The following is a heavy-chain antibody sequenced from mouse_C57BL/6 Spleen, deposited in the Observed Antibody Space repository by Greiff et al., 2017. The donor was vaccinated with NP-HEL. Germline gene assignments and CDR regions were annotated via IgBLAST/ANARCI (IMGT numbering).Heavy chain of an antibody. CDR1: GYAFSSSW. CDR3: ARGYSNYVFAY. D-gene: IGHD2-5*01. J-gene: IGHJ3*01. CDR2: IYPGDGDT. Sequence: LQESGPELVKPGASVKISCKASGYAFSSSWMNWVKQRPGKGLEWIGRIYPGDGDTNYNGKFKGKATLTADKSSSTAYMQLSSLTSEDSAVYFCARGYSNYVFAYWGQGTLVTVSA. V-gene: IGHV1-82*01.